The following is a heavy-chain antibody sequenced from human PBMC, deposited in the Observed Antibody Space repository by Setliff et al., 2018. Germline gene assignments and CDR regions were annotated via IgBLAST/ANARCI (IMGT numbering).Heavy chain of an antibody. D-gene: IGHD2-15*01. CDR3: AHRGVVPPNRIPHYFDS. Sequence: SGPTLVNPTETLTLTCIVSGFSLSNGRMGVSWIRQPPGKALEWLAHIFSNNEKSYNTSLKTRLTISKDTSKSQVVLTLTNVGPGDTASYYCAHRGVVPPNRIPHYFDSWGQGALVTVSS. CDR1: GFSLSNGRMG. J-gene: IGHJ4*02. V-gene: IGHV2-26*01. CDR2: IFSNNEK.